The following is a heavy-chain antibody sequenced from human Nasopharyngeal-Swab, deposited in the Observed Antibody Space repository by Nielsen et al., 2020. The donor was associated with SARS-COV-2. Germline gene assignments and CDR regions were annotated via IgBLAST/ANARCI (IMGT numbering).Heavy chain of an antibody. D-gene: IGHD5-18*01. V-gene: IGHV3-30-3*01. CDR2: ISYDESNK. CDR1: GFTFSSYA. J-gene: IGHJ4*02. Sequence: GESLKISCAASGFTFSSYAMHWVRQAPGKGLEWVAVISYDESNKYYADSVKGRFTISRDNSKNTLYLQMNSLRAEDTAVYYCARAGGGYSYADYWGQGTPVTVSS. CDR3: ARAGGGYSYADY.